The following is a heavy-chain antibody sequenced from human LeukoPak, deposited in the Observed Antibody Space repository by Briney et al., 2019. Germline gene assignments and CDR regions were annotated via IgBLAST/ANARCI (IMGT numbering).Heavy chain of an antibody. V-gene: IGHV3-30*04. CDR2: ISYDGSNK. J-gene: IGHJ4*02. CDR1: GFTFSSYA. Sequence: GRSLRLSCAASGFTFSSYAMHWVRQAPGKGLEWVAVISYDGSNKYYADSVKGRFTISRDNSKNTLYLQMNSLRAEDTAVYYCAKEEGPQGYWGQGTLVTVSS. CDR3: AKEEGPQGY.